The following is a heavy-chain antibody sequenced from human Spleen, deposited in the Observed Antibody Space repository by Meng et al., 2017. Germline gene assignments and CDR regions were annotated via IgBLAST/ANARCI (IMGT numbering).Heavy chain of an antibody. D-gene: IGHD1-26*01. J-gene: IGHJ5*02. CDR3: AYRRGSLWEDWFDP. CDR2: IYWDDDK. Sequence: QITLKESGPTLVNPTQTLTLTCTFSGFSLSTSGVGVGWIRQPPGKALEWLALIYWDDDKRYSPSLRNRLTITKDTSQNQVVLTMTNMYSVDTATYYCAYRRGSLWEDWFDPWGQGTLVTVSS. V-gene: IGHV2-5*02. CDR1: GFSLSTSGVG.